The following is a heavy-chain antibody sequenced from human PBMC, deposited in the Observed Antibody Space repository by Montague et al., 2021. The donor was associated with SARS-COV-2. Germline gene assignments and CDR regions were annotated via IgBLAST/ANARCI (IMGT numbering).Heavy chain of an antibody. CDR3: ARDRGWGSRGAGYIDL. V-gene: IGHV4-31*03. Sequence: TLSLTCSVSGVSLEGASYHWTWIRQHPGKGLEWIGYIYHTGSTYYNPSLQSRLRTSVDTSKNEFSLTLTSVTAADMAIYYCARDRGWGSRGAGYIDLWGRGTLVTVSS. CDR2: IYHTGST. D-gene: IGHD2-21*01. CDR1: GVSLEGASYH. J-gene: IGHJ2*01.